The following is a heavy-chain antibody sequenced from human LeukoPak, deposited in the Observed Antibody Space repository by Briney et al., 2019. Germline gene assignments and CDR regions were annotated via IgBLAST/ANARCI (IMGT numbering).Heavy chain of an antibody. J-gene: IGHJ4*02. CDR2: SSSSYA. CDR1: GFTFSDYY. CDR3: ARLARRVYSDPTVSYFDY. D-gene: IGHD4-17*01. V-gene: IGHV3-11*06. Sequence: GGSLRLSCAASGFTFSDYYMSSSSSYANYADSVKGRFTISRDNAKNSLYLQMNSLRAEDTAVYYCARLARRVYSDPTVSYFDYWGQGTLVTVSS.